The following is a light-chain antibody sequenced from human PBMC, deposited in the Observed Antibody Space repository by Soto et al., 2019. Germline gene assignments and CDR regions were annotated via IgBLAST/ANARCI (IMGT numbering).Light chain of an antibody. CDR1: SSDVGTYNL. V-gene: IGLV2-23*01. CDR2: EGS. CDR3: CSYAGSSTLV. Sequence: QSVLTQPASVSGSPGQSITISCTGTSSDVGTYNLVSWYQQSPGKAPKLMLYEGSKRPSGVSNRFSGSKSGNTASLTISGLQAEDEADYYCCSYAGSSTLVFGGGTKLTVL. J-gene: IGLJ2*01.